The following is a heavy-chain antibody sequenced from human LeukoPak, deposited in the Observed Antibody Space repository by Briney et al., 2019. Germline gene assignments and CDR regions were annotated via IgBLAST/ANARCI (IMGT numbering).Heavy chain of an antibody. V-gene: IGHV3-21*01. Sequence: GGSLRLSCAASGFTFSSYSMNWVRQAPGKGLEWVSSISSSSSYIYYADSVKGRFTISRDNAKNSLYLQMNSLRAEDTAVYYCARDMVSIFGVVRDAFDICGQGTMVTVSS. CDR2: ISSSSSYI. J-gene: IGHJ3*02. CDR1: GFTFSSYS. D-gene: IGHD3-3*01. CDR3: ARDMVSIFGVVRDAFDI.